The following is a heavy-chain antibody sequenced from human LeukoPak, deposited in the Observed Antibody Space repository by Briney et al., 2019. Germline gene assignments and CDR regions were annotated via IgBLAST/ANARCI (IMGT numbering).Heavy chain of an antibody. CDR2: ISSSSSYI. CDR1: GFTFSSYS. V-gene: IGHV3-21*01. Sequence: GGSLRLSRAASGFTFSSYSMNWVRQAPGKGLEWVSSISSSSSYIYYADSVKGRFTISRDNAKNSLYLQMNSLRAEDTAVYYCARDEGDGYSYGDPSDAFDIWGQGTMVTVSS. D-gene: IGHD5-18*01. J-gene: IGHJ3*02. CDR3: ARDEGDGYSYGDPSDAFDI.